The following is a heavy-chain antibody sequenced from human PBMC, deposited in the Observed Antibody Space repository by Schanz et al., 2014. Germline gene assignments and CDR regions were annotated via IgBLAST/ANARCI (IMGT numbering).Heavy chain of an antibody. J-gene: IGHJ4*02. D-gene: IGHD3-3*01. V-gene: IGHV3-30*02. Sequence: QVQLVESGGGVVQPGGSLRLSCAASGFTFSFSGMQWVRQAPGKGLEWVAFIRSDGSNENYADSVRGRFTISRDNAKSSLYLQMNSLRDEDTAVYYCAATTILADWGQGTLVAVSS. CDR2: IRSDGSNE. CDR3: AATTILAD. CDR1: GFTFSFSG.